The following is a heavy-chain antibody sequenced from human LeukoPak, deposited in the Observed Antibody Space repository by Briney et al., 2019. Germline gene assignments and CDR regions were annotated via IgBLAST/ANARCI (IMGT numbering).Heavy chain of an antibody. J-gene: IGHJ4*02. V-gene: IGHV3-21*01. Sequence: GGSLRLSCAASGFTFSSYWMHWVRQAPGKGLEWVSSISSSSSYIYYADSVKGRFTISRDNAKNSLYLQMNSLRAEDTAVYYCARPPPTYGDYSFDYWGQGTLVTVSS. D-gene: IGHD4-17*01. CDR1: GFTFSSYW. CDR2: ISSSSSYI. CDR3: ARPPPTYGDYSFDY.